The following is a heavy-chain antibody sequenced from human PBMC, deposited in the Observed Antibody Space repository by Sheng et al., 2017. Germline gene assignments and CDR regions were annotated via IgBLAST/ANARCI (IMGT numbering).Heavy chain of an antibody. CDR1: GGSISSYY. CDR3: AREGGGGSFLSWFDP. D-gene: IGHD1-26*01. J-gene: IGHJ5*02. CDR2: IYYSGST. Sequence: QVQLQESGPGLVKPSETLSLTCTVSGGSISSYYWSWIRQPPGKGLEWIGYIYYSGSTNYNPSLKSRVTISVDTSKNQFSLKLSSVTAADTAVYYCAREGGGGSFLSWFDPWGQGTLVTVSS. V-gene: IGHV4-59*01.